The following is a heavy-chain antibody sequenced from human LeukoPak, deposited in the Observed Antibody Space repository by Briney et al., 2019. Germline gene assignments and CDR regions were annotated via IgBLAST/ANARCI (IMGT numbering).Heavy chain of an antibody. V-gene: IGHV1-18*01. J-gene: IGHJ4*02. CDR1: GYTFTSYG. D-gene: IGHD2-2*01. CDR3: ARDRSVVPAAHGADY. Sequence: ASVKVSCKASGYTFTSYGISWVRQAPGQGLEWMGWISAYNGNTNYAQKPQGRVTMTTDTSTSTAYMELRSLRSDDTAVYYCARDRSVVPAAHGADYWGQGTLVTVSS. CDR2: ISAYNGNT.